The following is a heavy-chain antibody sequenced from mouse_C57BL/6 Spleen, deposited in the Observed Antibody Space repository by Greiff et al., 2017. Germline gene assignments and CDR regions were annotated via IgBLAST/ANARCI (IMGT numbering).Heavy chain of an antibody. CDR1: GYTFTDYY. Sequence: EVQLQRSGPELVKPGASVKISCKASGYTFTDYYMNWVKQSHGKSLEWIGDINPNNGGTSYNQKFKGKATLTVDKSSSTAYMELRSLTSEDSAVYYCARGDYGSTYAMDYWGQGTSVTVSS. V-gene: IGHV1-26*01. D-gene: IGHD1-1*01. CDR3: ARGDYGSTYAMDY. CDR2: INPNNGGT. J-gene: IGHJ4*01.